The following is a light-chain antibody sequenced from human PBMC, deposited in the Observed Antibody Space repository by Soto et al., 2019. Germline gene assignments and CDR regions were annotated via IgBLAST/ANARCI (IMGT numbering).Light chain of an antibody. V-gene: IGKV3-11*01. Sequence: EVVLTQSPATLSLSPGERATLSCRASQSIRTSLAWYQQKPGQAPRLVIFDASNRANGVPARFGGSGSGTDFTLTINSREPEDVAVYYCQQRNVWPPITFGQGTRLEIK. CDR2: DAS. CDR3: QQRNVWPPIT. CDR1: QSIRTS. J-gene: IGKJ5*01.